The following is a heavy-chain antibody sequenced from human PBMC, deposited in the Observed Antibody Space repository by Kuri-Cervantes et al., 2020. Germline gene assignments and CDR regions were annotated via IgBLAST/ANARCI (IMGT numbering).Heavy chain of an antibody. D-gene: IGHD4-17*01. Sequence: GESLKISCAASGFNVSRNYMSWVRQAPGKGLEWVSVIYSGGSTYYADSVKGRFTISRDNSKNTLYLQTNSLRAEDTAVYYCARGVVGLRNWFDPWGQGTLVTVSS. CDR3: ARGVVGLRNWFDP. J-gene: IGHJ5*02. CDR1: GFNVSRNY. CDR2: IYSGGST. V-gene: IGHV3-53*05.